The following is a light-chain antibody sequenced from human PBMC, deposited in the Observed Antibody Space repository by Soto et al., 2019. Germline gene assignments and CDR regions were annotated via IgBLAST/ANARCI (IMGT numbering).Light chain of an antibody. Sequence: ILMTQSPATVSVSPGESATLYCRASQNIYYNVAWYQQRPGQAPRLLIYRASTRAPGVPARFSGSGSGTEFTLTISSLQPEDFTVYSCLQYHNLWAFGQGTKVDIK. CDR2: RAS. J-gene: IGKJ1*01. V-gene: IGKV3-15*01. CDR1: QNIYYN. CDR3: LQYHNLWA.